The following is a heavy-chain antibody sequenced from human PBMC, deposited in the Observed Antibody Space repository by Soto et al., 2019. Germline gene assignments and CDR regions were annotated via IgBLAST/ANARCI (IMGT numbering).Heavy chain of an antibody. CDR3: AREYYYTMDV. J-gene: IGHJ6*02. CDR1: GFTFRDYY. Sequence: QVQLVESGGGLVRPGGSLRLSCEASGFTFRDYYMTWFRQAPGKGLEWLSYIDSSTKYTNYADSVKGRFTISRDNAKNSLYLQMNSLRADDTAVYYCAREYYYTMDVWGQGXXVTVSS. CDR2: IDSSTKYT. V-gene: IGHV3-11*05.